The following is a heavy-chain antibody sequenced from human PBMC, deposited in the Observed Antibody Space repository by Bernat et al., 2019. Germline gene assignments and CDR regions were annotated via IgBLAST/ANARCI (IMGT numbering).Heavy chain of an antibody. CDR3: ARGPYCSRTSCYTEGHYYGMDV. V-gene: IGHV1-18*01. CDR2: ISAYNGNT. CDR1: GYTFTSYG. Sequence: QVQLVQSGAEVKKPGASVKVSCKASGYTFTSYGISWVRQAPGQGLEWMGWISAYNGNTNYAQKLQGRVTMTTDTSTSTAYMELRSLRSDDTAVYYCARGPYCSRTSCYTEGHYYGMDVWGQGTTVTVSS. D-gene: IGHD2-2*02. J-gene: IGHJ6*02.